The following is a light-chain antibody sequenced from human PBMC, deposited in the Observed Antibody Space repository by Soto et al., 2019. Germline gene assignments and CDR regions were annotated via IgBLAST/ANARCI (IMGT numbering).Light chain of an antibody. Sequence: EIVLTQSPATLSLSPGERAALSCRASQGVGRFLAWYQQKPGQAPGLLIYDASNRATGIPARFSGSGSVTDFTLAIDNLEPEDFAVYYCQQRGGWPLTFGGGTKVEIK. V-gene: IGKV3-11*01. CDR1: QGVGRF. CDR2: DAS. CDR3: QQRGGWPLT. J-gene: IGKJ4*01.